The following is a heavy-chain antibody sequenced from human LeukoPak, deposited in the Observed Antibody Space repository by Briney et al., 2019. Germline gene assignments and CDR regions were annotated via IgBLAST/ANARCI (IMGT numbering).Heavy chain of an antibody. J-gene: IGHJ4*02. CDR2: ISAYNGGT. D-gene: IGHD5-24*01. Sequence: ASVKVSCKTSGYTFTNYAFNWVRQAPGQGLEWMGWISAYNGGTNYAQKLQGRVTMTTDTSTSTVYMELRSLRSDDTATYYCARDGATAGQFDYWGQGTRVTVSS. V-gene: IGHV1-18*01. CDR1: GYTFTNYA. CDR3: ARDGATAGQFDY.